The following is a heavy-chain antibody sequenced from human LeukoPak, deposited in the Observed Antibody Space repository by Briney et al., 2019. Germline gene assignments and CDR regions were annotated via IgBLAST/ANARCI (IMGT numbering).Heavy chain of an antibody. CDR3: AKVRGYSSSWYVSWFDP. V-gene: IGHV3-23*01. Sequence: GGSLRLSCAAAGFTFSRYAMSWVRQATGKGREWVSAISGCGGSTSYADSVKGRFTISRDNSKNTLYLQMNSLRAEDTAVYYCAKVRGYSSSWYVSWFDPWGQGTLVTVSS. D-gene: IGHD6-13*01. CDR1: GFTFSRYA. J-gene: IGHJ5*02. CDR2: ISGCGGST.